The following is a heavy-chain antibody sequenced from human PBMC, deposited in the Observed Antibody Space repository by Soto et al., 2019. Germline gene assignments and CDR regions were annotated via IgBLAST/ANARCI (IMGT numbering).Heavy chain of an antibody. CDR1: GFTFSRYA. Sequence: GGSLRLSCAASGFTFSRYAMHWVRQAPGKGLEWVAVISYDGSNKYYADSVKGRFTISRDNSKNTLYLQMNSLRAEDTAVYYCARGTYYYDSSGYYLDYWGQGTLVTVSS. CDR3: ARGTYYYDSSGYYLDY. V-gene: IGHV3-30-3*01. J-gene: IGHJ4*02. D-gene: IGHD3-22*01. CDR2: ISYDGSNK.